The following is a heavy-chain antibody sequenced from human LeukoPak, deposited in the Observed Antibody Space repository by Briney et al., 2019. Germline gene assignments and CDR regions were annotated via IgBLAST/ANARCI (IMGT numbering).Heavy chain of an antibody. CDR3: ARDLAQFDT. CDR2: ISYDGSSK. CDR1: GVSFSSSW. J-gene: IGHJ3*02. V-gene: IGHV3-30-3*01. Sequence: GGSLSLSCAAGGVSFSSSWMNWVRQAPGKGLEWVAFISYDGSSKYYADSVKGRFTISRDNSKNTLYLQMNSLRAEDTAVYYCARDLAQFDTWGQGTMVTVSS.